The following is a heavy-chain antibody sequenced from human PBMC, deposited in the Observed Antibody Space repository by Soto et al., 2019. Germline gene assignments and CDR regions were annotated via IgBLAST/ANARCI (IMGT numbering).Heavy chain of an antibody. CDR2: LNPSGGRS. CDR1: GDTLTSYH. D-gene: IGHD4-17*01. Sequence: ASVKVSCKASGDTLTSYHIHWVRQAPGQGLEWMGTLNPSGGRSSFAQRFHDRVTMARDTSTSTVYMELSSLRSEDTAVYYCARDLEHGDSYYLYYCMDVWGQGTTVTVSS. CDR3: ARDLEHGDSYYLYYCMDV. J-gene: IGHJ6*02. V-gene: IGHV1-46*01.